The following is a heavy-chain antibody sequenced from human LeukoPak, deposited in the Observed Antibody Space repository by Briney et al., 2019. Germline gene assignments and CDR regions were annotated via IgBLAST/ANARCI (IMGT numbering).Heavy chain of an antibody. CDR2: IYYSGST. Sequence: SETLSLTCAVSGGSISSGGYSWSWIRQPPGKGLEWIGYIYYSGSTYYNPSLKSRVTISVDTSKNQFSLKLSSVTAADTAVYDCARRGSSWNSEYFQHWGQGTLVTVSS. CDR3: ARRGSSWNSEYFQH. CDR1: GGSISSGGYS. D-gene: IGHD6-13*01. J-gene: IGHJ1*01. V-gene: IGHV4-30-4*07.